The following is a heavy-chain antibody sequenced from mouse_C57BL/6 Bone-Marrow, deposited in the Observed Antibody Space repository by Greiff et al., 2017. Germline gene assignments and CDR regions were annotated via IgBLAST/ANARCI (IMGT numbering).Heavy chain of an antibody. CDR3: ARKLRAY. V-gene: IGHV1-81*01. D-gene: IGHD1-1*01. CDR2: IFPRSGNT. CDR1: GYTFTSYG. Sequence: QVQLMQSGAELARPGASVKLSCKASGYTFTSYGISWVKQRTGQGLEWIGDIFPRSGNTYYNEKFKGKATLTADKSSSTAYMELRSLTAEDSAVYFCARKLRAYWGQGTLVTVSA. J-gene: IGHJ3*01.